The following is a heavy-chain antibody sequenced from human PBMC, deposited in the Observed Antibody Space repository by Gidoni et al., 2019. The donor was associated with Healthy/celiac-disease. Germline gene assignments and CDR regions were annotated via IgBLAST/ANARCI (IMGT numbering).Heavy chain of an antibody. CDR2: ISSSSSYT. Sequence: QVQLVESGGGLVKPGGSLRLSCADSGFTFSDYYMSWIRQAPGKGLEWVSYISSSSSYTNYADSVKGRFTISRDNAKNSLYLQMNSLRAEDTAVYYCARETLDYDILTGTSYYYGMDVWGKGTTVTVSS. CDR1: GFTFSDYY. J-gene: IGHJ6*04. D-gene: IGHD3-9*01. V-gene: IGHV3-11*06. CDR3: ARETLDYDILTGTSYYYGMDV.